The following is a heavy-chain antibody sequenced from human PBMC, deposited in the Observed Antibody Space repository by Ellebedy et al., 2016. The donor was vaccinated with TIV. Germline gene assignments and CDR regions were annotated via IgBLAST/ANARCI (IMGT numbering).Heavy chain of an antibody. V-gene: IGHV6-1*01. D-gene: IGHD6-19*01. CDR3: ARVKQWLPPHAFDI. CDR1: GDSVSSNSAT. CDR2: TFYRSKWYN. J-gene: IGHJ3*02. Sequence: SQTLSLTCAISGDSVSSNSATWNWIRQSPSRGLEWLGRTFYRSKWYNDYAPSVKSRITINPDPTKNQFSLQLNSVTPEDMAVYYCARVKQWLPPHAFDIWGQGTMVTVSS.